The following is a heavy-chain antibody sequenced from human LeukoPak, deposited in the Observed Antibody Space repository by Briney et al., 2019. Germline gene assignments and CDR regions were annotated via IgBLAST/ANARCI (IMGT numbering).Heavy chain of an antibody. CDR2: ISGSGAST. D-gene: IGHD4-17*01. CDR1: GFTVSSNY. J-gene: IGHJ4*02. CDR3: AKDRLLTTVTIFDY. V-gene: IGHV3-23*01. Sequence: GGSLRLSCAASGFTVSSNYMSWVRQAPGKGLEWVSAISGSGASTYYADSVKGRFTISRDNSKDTLYLQMNSLRAEDTAVYYCAKDRLLTTVTIFDYWGQGTLVTVSS.